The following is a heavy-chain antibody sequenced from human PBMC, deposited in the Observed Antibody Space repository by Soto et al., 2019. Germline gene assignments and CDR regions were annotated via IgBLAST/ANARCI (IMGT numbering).Heavy chain of an antibody. V-gene: IGHV2-5*01. CDR1: GFSLSTSGVG. D-gene: IGHD3-22*01. CDR2: IYWNDDK. J-gene: IGHJ3*02. CDR3: AHGSYDASGYYPHDAFDI. Sequence: QITLKESGPTLVKPTQTLTLTCTFSGFSLSTSGVGVGWIRQPPGKALEWLALIYWNDDKRYRPSLENRLTITKETSKNQVVLTMTNMDPVDTATYYCAHGSYDASGYYPHDAFDIWGQGTMVTVSS.